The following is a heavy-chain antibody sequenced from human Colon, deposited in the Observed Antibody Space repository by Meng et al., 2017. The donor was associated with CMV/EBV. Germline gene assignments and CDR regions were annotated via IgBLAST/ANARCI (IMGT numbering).Heavy chain of an antibody. CDR2: INHSGST. CDR3: ARGTSSGSYHFDY. Sequence: GSLRLSCAVYGGSFSGYYWSWIRQPPGKGLEWIGEINHSGSTNYTPSLKSRVTISVDTSKNQFSLKLSSVTAADTAVYYCARGTSSGSYHFDYWGQGTLVTVSS. CDR1: GGSFSGYY. J-gene: IGHJ4*02. V-gene: IGHV4-34*01. D-gene: IGHD1-26*01.